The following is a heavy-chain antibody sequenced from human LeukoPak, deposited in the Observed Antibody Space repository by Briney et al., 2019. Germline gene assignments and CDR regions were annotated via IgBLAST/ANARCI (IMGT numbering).Heavy chain of an antibody. CDR2: IIPIFGTA. D-gene: IGHD3-22*01. CDR1: GATFSNYA. V-gene: IGHV1-69*06. J-gene: IGHJ3*02. CDR3: VRSTYYYDSSGYYRKTPAIFYAFDI. Sequence: ASVKLSCKASGATFSNYAISWVRQAPGQGLEWMGGIIPIFGTANYAQTFQGRVTITADKSTSTAYMELSSLRSEDTAIYSGVRSTYYYDSSGYYRKTPAIFYAFDIWGQGTMVTVSS.